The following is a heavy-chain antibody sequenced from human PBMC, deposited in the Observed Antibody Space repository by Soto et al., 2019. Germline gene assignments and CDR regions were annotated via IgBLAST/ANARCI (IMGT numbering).Heavy chain of an antibody. CDR3: ARGSGIVALPGELEDVKYDY. Sequence: QVQLQQWGAGLVKPSETLSLSCAVYGQSFSGHSWAWIRQPPGKGLEWIGEINESGSTYYNPSLKSRVTIPTNTSKKQFSLKLRSVSAADTAAYFCARGSGIVALPGELEDVKYDYWGQGTLVNVSS. CDR2: INESGST. V-gene: IGHV4-34*01. J-gene: IGHJ4*02. D-gene: IGHD1-1*01. CDR1: GQSFSGHS.